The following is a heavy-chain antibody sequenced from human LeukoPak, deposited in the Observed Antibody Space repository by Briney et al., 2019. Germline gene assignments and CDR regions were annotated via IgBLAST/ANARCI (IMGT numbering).Heavy chain of an antibody. Sequence: SQTLSLTCTVSGGSISSGGYYWSWIRQHPGKGLEWIGYIYYSGSTYYNPSLKSLVTISVDTSKTQFSLKLSSVTAADTAVYYCASSVWGHFDYWGQGTLVTVSS. CDR1: GGSISSGGYY. D-gene: IGHD3-16*01. CDR2: IYYSGST. V-gene: IGHV4-31*01. CDR3: ASSVWGHFDY. J-gene: IGHJ4*02.